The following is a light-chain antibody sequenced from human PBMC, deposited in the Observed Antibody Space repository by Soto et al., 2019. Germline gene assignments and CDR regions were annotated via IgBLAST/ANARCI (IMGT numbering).Light chain of an antibody. Sequence: EILLTQSPGTLSLSPGERATLSCRASQSVSTTFLAWYQQKPGQAPRLLIYGASSRATGIPERFSGSGSGTDFTLTISRLDPEDFAVYYCQQSGSSRTFGQGTKVDI. CDR2: GAS. CDR3: QQSGSSRT. V-gene: IGKV3-20*01. CDR1: QSVSTTF. J-gene: IGKJ1*01.